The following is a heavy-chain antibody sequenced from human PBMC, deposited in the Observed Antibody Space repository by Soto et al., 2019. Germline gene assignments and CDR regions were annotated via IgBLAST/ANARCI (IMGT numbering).Heavy chain of an antibody. J-gene: IGHJ6*02. CDR1: GFTFSSNA. CDR3: ARGYCSSTSCFYGMDV. CDR2: ISYDGTNK. Sequence: PGGSLRLSCAASGFTFSSNAMHWVRQAPGKGLEWVAFISYDGTNKYYADSVKGRFTISRDNSKSTLYLQMNSLRAEDTAVYYCARGYCSSTSCFYGMDVWGQGTTVTVSS. V-gene: IGHV3-30-3*01. D-gene: IGHD2-2*01.